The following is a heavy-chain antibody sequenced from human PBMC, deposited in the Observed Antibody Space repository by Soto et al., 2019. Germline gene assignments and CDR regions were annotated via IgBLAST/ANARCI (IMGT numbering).Heavy chain of an antibody. D-gene: IGHD3-22*01. CDR1: GGSVSSSSYY. V-gene: IGHV4-39*02. Sequence: QLQLQESGPGLVKPSETLSLTCTVSGGSVSSSSYYWGWIRQPPGKGLEWIGNIYYSGSTYYNPSLKHRVTISVDTSKNHFSLKLSSVTAADTAVYYCARFWGYYYDSSGYLEYFPHWGQGTLVTVSS. CDR3: ARFWGYYYDSSGYLEYFPH. CDR2: IYYSGST. J-gene: IGHJ1*01.